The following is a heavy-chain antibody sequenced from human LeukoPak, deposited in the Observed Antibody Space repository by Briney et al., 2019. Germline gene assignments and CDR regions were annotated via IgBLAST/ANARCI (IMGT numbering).Heavy chain of an antibody. Sequence: GGSLRLSCKASGFTFGDYAMTWVRLAPGKGLEWVGFIRSKIYGGTPEYAASVKGRFTISRDDSKGIAYLQMNSLKTEDTAVYYCTRDQTPYYWGQGTLVTVSS. J-gene: IGHJ4*02. CDR2: IRSKIYGGTP. V-gene: IGHV3-49*04. CDR3: TRDQTPYY. CDR1: GFTFGDYA.